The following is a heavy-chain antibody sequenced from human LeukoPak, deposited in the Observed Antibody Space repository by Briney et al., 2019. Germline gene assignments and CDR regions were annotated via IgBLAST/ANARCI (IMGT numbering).Heavy chain of an antibody. D-gene: IGHD2-15*01. V-gene: IGHV4-34*01. CDR1: GGSISSYY. CDR3: ARGRGYCSGGSCHTDDY. Sequence: SETLSLTCTVSGGSISSYYWSWIRQPPGKGLEWIGEINHSGSTNYNPSLKSRVTISVDTSKNQFSLKLSSVTAADTAVYYCARGRGYCSGGSCHTDDYWGQGTLVTVSS. J-gene: IGHJ4*02. CDR2: INHSGST.